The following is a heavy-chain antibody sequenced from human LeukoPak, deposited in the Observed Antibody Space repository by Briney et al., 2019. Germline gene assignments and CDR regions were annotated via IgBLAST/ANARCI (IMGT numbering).Heavy chain of an antibody. CDR2: IYYSGST. D-gene: IGHD3-10*01. J-gene: IGHJ6*02. V-gene: IGHV4-59*01. Sequence: SETLSLTCTVSGGSISSYYWSWIRQPPGKGLEWIGYIYYSGSTNYNPSLKCRVTISVDTSKNQFSLKLSSVTAADTAVYYCARDGSFYGMDVWGQGTTVTVSS. CDR3: ARDGSFYGMDV. CDR1: GGSISSYY.